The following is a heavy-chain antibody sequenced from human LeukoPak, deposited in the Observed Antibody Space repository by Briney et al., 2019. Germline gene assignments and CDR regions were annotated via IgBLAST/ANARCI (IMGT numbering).Heavy chain of an antibody. CDR3: ARDLYGSGSPFDY. V-gene: IGHV1-69*13. Sequence: SVKVSCKASGGTFSSYAISWVRQAPGQGLEWMGGIIPIFGTANYAQKFQGRVTITADESTSTAYMELGSLRSEDTAVYYCARDLYGSGSPFDYWGQGTLVTVSS. J-gene: IGHJ4*02. D-gene: IGHD3-10*01. CDR1: GGTFSSYA. CDR2: IIPIFGTA.